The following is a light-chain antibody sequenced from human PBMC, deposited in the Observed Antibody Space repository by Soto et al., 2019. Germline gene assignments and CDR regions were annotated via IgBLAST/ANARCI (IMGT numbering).Light chain of an antibody. V-gene: IGLV2-11*01. CDR3: CSYVGSDSSYV. Sequence: QSVLTQPRSVSGSPGQSVTIHCTGTSDDVGGYNYVSWYQQHPGKGPKLMISDVTKRPSGVPDRFSGSKSGNTASLTISWLQAEDEADYYCCSYVGSDSSYVFGTGTKLTVL. J-gene: IGLJ1*01. CDR1: SDDVGGYNY. CDR2: DVT.